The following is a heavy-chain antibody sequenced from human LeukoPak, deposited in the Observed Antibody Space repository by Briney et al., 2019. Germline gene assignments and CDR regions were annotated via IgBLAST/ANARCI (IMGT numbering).Heavy chain of an antibody. CDR2: IRSKSYGGTT. V-gene: IGHV3-49*04. CDR3: ARPPSTLPAVIPDY. D-gene: IGHD2-2*01. J-gene: IGHJ4*02. CDR1: GFTFGDYA. Sequence: GGSLRLSCTASGFTFGDYAMSWVRQAPGKGLEWVGFIRSKSYGGTTEYAASVKDRFTISRDDSKSVTYLQMNSLKTEDTAVYYCARPPSTLPAVIPDYWGQGTLVTVSS.